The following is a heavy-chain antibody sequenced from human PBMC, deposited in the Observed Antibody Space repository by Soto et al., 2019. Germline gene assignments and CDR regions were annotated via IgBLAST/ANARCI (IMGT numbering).Heavy chain of an antibody. CDR1: GFTFSSYA. J-gene: IGHJ4*02. CDR2: ISGSGGST. Sequence: LSLPCAASGFTFSSYAMSWVRQAPGKGLEWVSAISGSGGSTYYADSVKGRFTISRDISKNTLYLQMNSLRAEDTAVYYCMGLLTTPFDYWGQGTLVTVSS. CDR3: MGLLTTPFDY. V-gene: IGHV3-23*01. D-gene: IGHD3-22*01.